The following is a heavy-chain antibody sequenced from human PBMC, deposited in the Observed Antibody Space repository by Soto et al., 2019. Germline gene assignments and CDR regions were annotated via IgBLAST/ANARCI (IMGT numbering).Heavy chain of an antibody. J-gene: IGHJ4*02. D-gene: IGHD3-16*01. CDR3: ARGPPLYVYFDY. CDR2: IIPIFGTA. CDR1: GGTFSSYA. Sequence: GASVKVSCKASGGTFSSYAISWVRQAPGQGLEWMGGIIPIFGTANYAQKFQGRVTITADESTSTAYMELSSLRSEDTAVYYCARGPPLYVYFDYWGQGTLVTVSS. V-gene: IGHV1-69*13.